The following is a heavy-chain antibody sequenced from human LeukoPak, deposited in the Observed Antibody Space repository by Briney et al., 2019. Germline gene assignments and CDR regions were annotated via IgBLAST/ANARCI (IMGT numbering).Heavy chain of an antibody. D-gene: IGHD2-15*01. CDR3: ARRKEGGYCSGGSCYPFAFDI. CDR1: SGSISSSNW. J-gene: IGHJ3*02. CDR2: IYHSGST. V-gene: IGHV4-4*02. Sequence: SGTLSLTCAVSSGSISSSNWWSWVRQPPGKGLEWIGEIYHSGSTNYNPSLKSRVTISVDKSKNQFSLKLSSVTAADTAVYYCARRKEGGYCSGGSCYPFAFDIWGQGTMVTVSS.